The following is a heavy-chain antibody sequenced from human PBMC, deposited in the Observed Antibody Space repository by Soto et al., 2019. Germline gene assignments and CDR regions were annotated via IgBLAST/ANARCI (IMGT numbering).Heavy chain of an antibody. Sequence: SQTLSLTCAISGDSASRNSAAWNWIRLSPSRGLEWLARTYYRSRWYNDYAVSVRSRITVNPDTSKNQFSLQLTSVTPEDTAVYYCAGTTSHQWYYMDVWGKGTTVTVSS. V-gene: IGHV6-1*01. D-gene: IGHD1-7*01. CDR1: GDSASRNSAA. CDR3: AGTTSHQWYYMDV. CDR2: TYYRSRWYN. J-gene: IGHJ6*03.